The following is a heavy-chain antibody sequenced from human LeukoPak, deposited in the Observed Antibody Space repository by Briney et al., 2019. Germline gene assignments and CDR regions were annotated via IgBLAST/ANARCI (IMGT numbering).Heavy chain of an antibody. J-gene: IGHJ5*02. CDR1: GFTFSSYT. CDR2: IAGSSGYI. V-gene: IGHV3-21*01. D-gene: IGHD1-1*01. Sequence: GGSLRLSCAASGFTFSSYTMNWVRQAPGKGLEWVSSIAGSSGYISYADSVKGRSTISRDNAKNSLYLQMNSLRAEDTAVYYCARNWNDGFDPWGQGTLVTVSS. CDR3: ARNWNDGFDP.